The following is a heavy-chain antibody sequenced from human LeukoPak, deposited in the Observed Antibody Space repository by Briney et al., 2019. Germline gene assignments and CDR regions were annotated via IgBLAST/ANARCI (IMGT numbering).Heavy chain of an antibody. V-gene: IGHV1-46*01. J-gene: IGHJ4*02. CDR1: GYTFTSNY. Sequence: ASVKVSCKASGYTFTSNYIHWVRQAPGQGLEWMGIINPSGGSTSYAQKFQGRVTMTRDTSTSTVYMELSSLRSEDTAVYYCARDLTDFLDYWGQGTLVTVSS. CDR2: INPSGGST. CDR3: ARDLTDFLDY.